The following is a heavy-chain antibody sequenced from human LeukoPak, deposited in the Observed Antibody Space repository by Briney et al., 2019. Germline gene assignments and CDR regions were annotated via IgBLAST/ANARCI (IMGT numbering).Heavy chain of an antibody. V-gene: IGHV3-30*02. CDR2: IRNDGSNK. J-gene: IGHJ3*01. Sequence: GGSLRLSCAASGFTFSSYGMHWVRQAPGKGLEWVAFIRNDGSNKYYADSVKGRFTISRDNSKNMVYLQMNSLSAEDTAVYYCAKGPDYDILTGWRKTYNGFDVWGQGTMVTVSS. CDR1: GFTFSSYG. D-gene: IGHD3-9*01. CDR3: AKGPDYDILTGWRKTYNGFDV.